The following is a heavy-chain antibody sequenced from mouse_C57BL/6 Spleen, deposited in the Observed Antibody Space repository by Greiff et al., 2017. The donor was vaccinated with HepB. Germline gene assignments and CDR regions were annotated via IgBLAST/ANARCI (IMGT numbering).Heavy chain of an antibody. CDR1: GFTFSSYG. CDR2: ISSGGSYT. Sequence: EVQRVESGGDLVKPGGSLKLSCAASGFTFSSYGMSWVRQTPDKRLEWVATISSGGSYTYYPDSVKGRFTISRDNAKNTLYLQMSSLKSEDTAMYYCARHLIYYDYDGGYYFDYWGQGTTLTVSS. V-gene: IGHV5-6*01. CDR3: ARHLIYYDYDGGYYFDY. D-gene: IGHD2-4*01. J-gene: IGHJ2*01.